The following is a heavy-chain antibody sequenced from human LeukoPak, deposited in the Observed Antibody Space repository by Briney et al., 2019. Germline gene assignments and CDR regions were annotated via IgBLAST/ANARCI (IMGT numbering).Heavy chain of an antibody. CDR3: ASSNDYSNVIDY. CDR2: IYYSGST. Sequence: PSETLSLTCTVSGGPISSYYWRWIRQPPGKGLEWIGYIYYSGSTNYNPSLKSRVTISVDTSKDQFSLKLSSVTAADTAVYYCASSNDYSNVIDYWGQGTLVTVSS. D-gene: IGHD4-11*01. V-gene: IGHV4-59*08. CDR1: GGPISSYY. J-gene: IGHJ4*02.